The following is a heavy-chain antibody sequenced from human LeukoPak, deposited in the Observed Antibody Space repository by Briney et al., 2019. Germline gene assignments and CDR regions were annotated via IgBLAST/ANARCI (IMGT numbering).Heavy chain of an antibody. CDR1: GFTFSSYS. J-gene: IGHJ3*02. CDR3: ARNKPVIDAFDI. D-gene: IGHD1-14*01. V-gene: IGHV3-21*01. Sequence: GGSLRLSCAASGFTFSSYSMNWVRQAPGKGLEWVSSISSSSGYIYYADSVKGRFTISRDNAKNSLYLQMNSLRAEDTAVYYCARNKPVIDAFDIWGQGTMVTVSS. CDR2: ISSSSGYI.